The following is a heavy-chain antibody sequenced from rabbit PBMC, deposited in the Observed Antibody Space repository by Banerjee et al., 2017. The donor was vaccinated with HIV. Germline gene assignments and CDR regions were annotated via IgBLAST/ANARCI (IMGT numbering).Heavy chain of an antibody. CDR1: GFSFSSSYW. Sequence: QEQLEESGGDLVKPGASLTLTCTASGFSFSSSYWICWVRQAPGKGLEWIACIYAGSSDSTYYASWAKGRFTTSKTSSTTVTLQMTSLTAADTATYFCARDPLSYAGYAGYGYEEGGNLWGPGTLVTVS. J-gene: IGHJ4*01. CDR3: ARDPLSYAGYAGYGYEEGGNL. V-gene: IGHV1S45*01. CDR2: IYAGSSDST. D-gene: IGHD6-1*01.